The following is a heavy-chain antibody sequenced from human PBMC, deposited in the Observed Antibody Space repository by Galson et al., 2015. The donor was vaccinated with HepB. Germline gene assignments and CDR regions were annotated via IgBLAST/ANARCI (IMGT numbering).Heavy chain of an antibody. D-gene: IGHD2-8*01. J-gene: IGHJ2*01. CDR2: ISSSSSYI. CDR3: ARDLTSTDTNGKNWYFDL. Sequence: SLRLSCAASGFTFSSYSMNWVRQAPGKGLEWVSSISSSSSYIYYADSVKGRFTISRDSAKNSLYLQMNSLRAEDTAVYYCARDLTSTDTNGKNWYFDLWGRGTLVTVSS. V-gene: IGHV3-21*01. CDR1: GFTFSSYS.